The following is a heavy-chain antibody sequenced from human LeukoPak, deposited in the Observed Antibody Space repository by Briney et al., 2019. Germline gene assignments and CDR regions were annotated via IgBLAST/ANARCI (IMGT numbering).Heavy chain of an antibody. CDR2: ISSSSSYI. CDR3: ARDLSAIAAAGTTEYFQH. Sequence: GGSLRLSCAASGITVSSKYMNWVRQAPGKGLEWVSSISSSSSYIYYADSVKGRFTISRDNAKNSLYLQMNSLRAEDTAVYYCARDLSAIAAAGTTEYFQHWGQGTLVTVSS. CDR1: GITVSSKY. V-gene: IGHV3-21*01. J-gene: IGHJ1*01. D-gene: IGHD6-13*01.